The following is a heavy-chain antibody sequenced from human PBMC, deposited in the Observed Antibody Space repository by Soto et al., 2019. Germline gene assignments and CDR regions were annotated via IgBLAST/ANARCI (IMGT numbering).Heavy chain of an antibody. Sequence: EVQLVESGGGLVQPGGSLRLSCAASGFTFSSFWMSWVRQAPGKGLEWVANIKQDGWEEYYVDSVKGRFTISRDNAKNSLYLQMNSLRAEDTAVYYCARSLGWRDAFDIWGQGTMVTVSS. J-gene: IGHJ3*02. CDR1: GFTFSSFW. CDR2: IKQDGWEE. CDR3: ARSLGWRDAFDI. D-gene: IGHD6-19*01. V-gene: IGHV3-7*01.